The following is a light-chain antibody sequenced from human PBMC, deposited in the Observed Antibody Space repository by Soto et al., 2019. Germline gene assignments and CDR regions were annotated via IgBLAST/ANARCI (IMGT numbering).Light chain of an antibody. CDR3: SSYAGSNLGV. Sequence: ALTQPPSASGSPGQSVTISCTGTSSDIGYYKYVSWYQQHPGKAPKLIIYEVIKRPSGVPDRFSGSKSGNTASLTVSGLQAEDEADYYCSSYAGSNLGVFGTGTKVTVL. V-gene: IGLV2-8*01. CDR1: SSDIGYYKY. CDR2: EVI. J-gene: IGLJ1*01.